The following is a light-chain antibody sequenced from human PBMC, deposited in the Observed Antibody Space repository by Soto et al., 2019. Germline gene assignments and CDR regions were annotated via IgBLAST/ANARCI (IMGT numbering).Light chain of an antibody. J-gene: IGLJ1*01. CDR3: SSYTSSITYV. CDR2: DVS. Sequence: QPVLTQPPSVSGSPGQSVTISCTGTSSDVGSYNRVSWYQQPPGTAPKLMIYDVSNRPSGVPDRFSGSKSGNTASLTISGLQAEDEADYYCSSYTSSITYVFGTGTKLTVL. CDR1: SSDVGSYNR. V-gene: IGLV2-18*02.